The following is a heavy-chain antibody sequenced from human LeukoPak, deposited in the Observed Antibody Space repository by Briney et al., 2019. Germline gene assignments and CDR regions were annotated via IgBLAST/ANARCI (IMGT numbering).Heavy chain of an antibody. Sequence: SETLSLTCAVYGGSFSGYYWSWIRQPPRKGLEWIGEINHSGSTNYNPSLKSRVTISVDTSKNQFSLKLSSVTAADTAVYYCARGRRYGNWFDPWGQGTLVTVSS. CDR3: ARGRRYGNWFDP. V-gene: IGHV4-34*01. CDR2: INHSGST. J-gene: IGHJ5*02. CDR1: GGSFSGYY. D-gene: IGHD3-9*01.